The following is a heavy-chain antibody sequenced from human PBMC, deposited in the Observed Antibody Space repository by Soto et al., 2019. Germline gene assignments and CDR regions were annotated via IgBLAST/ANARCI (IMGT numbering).Heavy chain of an antibody. CDR2: ISGSGGST. J-gene: IGHJ3*02. CDR1: GFTFSSYA. CDR3: AKDFEVGDDAFDI. Sequence: EVQLLESGGGLVQPGGSLRLSCAASGFTFSSYAMSWVRQAPGKGLEWVSAISGSGGSTYYADSVKGRFTISRDNSKNTLYQQMNSLRTEDTAVYYCAKDFEVGDDAFDIWGQGTMVTVSS. V-gene: IGHV3-23*01. D-gene: IGHD3-10*01.